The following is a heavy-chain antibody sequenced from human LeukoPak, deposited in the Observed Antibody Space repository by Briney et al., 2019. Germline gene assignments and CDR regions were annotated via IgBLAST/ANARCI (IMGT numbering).Heavy chain of an antibody. CDR2: ISSSSSYI. Sequence: PGGSLRLSCAASGFTFSSYSMNWVRQAPGKGLEWVSSISSSSSYIYYADSVKGRFTISRDNAKNSLYLQMNSLRAEDTAVYYCARIVPRYCSSTSCYTYYYYGMDVWGQGTTVTVSS. CDR1: GFTFSSYS. V-gene: IGHV3-21*01. D-gene: IGHD2-2*01. CDR3: ARIVPRYCSSTSCYTYYYYGMDV. J-gene: IGHJ6*02.